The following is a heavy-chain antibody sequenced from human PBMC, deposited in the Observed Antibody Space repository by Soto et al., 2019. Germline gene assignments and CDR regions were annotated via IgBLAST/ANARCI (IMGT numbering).Heavy chain of an antibody. CDR2: IIPIFGTA. V-gene: IGHV1-69*13. D-gene: IGHD5-18*01. J-gene: IGHJ4*02. CDR3: AREGYSYGWFDY. CDR1: GGTFSSYA. Sequence: SVKVSCKASGGTFSSYAISWVRQAPGQGLEWMGGIIPIFGTANYAQKFQGRVTITADESTSTAYMELSSLRSEDTAVYYCAREGYSYGWFDYWGQGTQVTVSS.